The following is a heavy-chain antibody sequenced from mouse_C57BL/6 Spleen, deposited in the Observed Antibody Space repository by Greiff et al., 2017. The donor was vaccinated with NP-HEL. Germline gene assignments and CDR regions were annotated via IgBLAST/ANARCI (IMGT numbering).Heavy chain of an antibody. Sequence: EVKLVESGEGLVKPGGSLKLSCAASGFTFSSYAMSWVRQTPEKRLEWVAYISSGGDYIYYADTVKGRFTISRDNARNTLYLQMSSLKSEDTAMYYCTIGAAHYAMDYWGQGTSVTVSS. V-gene: IGHV5-9-1*02. CDR3: TIGAAHYAMDY. D-gene: IGHD6-1*01. CDR2: ISSGGDYI. CDR1: GFTFSSYA. J-gene: IGHJ4*01.